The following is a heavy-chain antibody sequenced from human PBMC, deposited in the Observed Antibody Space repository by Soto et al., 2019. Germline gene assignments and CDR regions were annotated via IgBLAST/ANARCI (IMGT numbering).Heavy chain of an antibody. CDR3: ARHQYYDFWSGYLVGAYYYGMDV. D-gene: IGHD3-3*01. V-gene: IGHV1-8*01. CDR1: GYTFTSYD. CDR2: MNPNSGNT. Sequence: ASVKVSCKASGYTFTSYDINWVRQATGQGLEWMGWMNPNSGNTGYAQKFQGRVTMTRNTSISTAYMELSSLRSEDTAVYYCARHQYYDFWSGYLVGAYYYGMDVWGQGTTVTVS. J-gene: IGHJ6*02.